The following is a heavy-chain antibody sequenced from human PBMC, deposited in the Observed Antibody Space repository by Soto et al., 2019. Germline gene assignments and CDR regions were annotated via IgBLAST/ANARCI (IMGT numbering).Heavy chain of an antibody. CDR3: ASGFYRDY. Sequence: SETLSLTCNVSGGSISDYSWSWIRQPPGKGLESISYMYYSGSTNSNPSLKSRVTMSVDTSKNQFSLRLTSVTAADTAVYYCASGFYRDYWGQGALVTVSS. CDR2: MYYSGST. V-gene: IGHV4-59*01. D-gene: IGHD3-22*01. J-gene: IGHJ4*02. CDR1: GGSISDYS.